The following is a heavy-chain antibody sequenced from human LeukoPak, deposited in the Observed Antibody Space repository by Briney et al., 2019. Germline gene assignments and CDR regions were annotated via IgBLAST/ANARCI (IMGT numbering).Heavy chain of an antibody. CDR1: GFTFDDYD. CDR2: FKWNGGST. CDR3: ARSIGGQPYYFDY. Sequence: GGSLRLSCAASGFTFDDYDMSWVRQAPGKGLEWVSGFKWNGGSTGYADSVKGRFTISRDNAKNSLYLQMSSLRAEDTALYYCARSIGGQPYYFDYWGQGTLVTVSS. D-gene: IGHD4-23*01. J-gene: IGHJ4*02. V-gene: IGHV3-20*04.